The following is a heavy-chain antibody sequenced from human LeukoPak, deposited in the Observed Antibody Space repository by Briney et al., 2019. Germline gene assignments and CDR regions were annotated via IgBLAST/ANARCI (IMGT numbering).Heavy chain of an antibody. Sequence: PGGSLRLSCVASGFNFNTYWMHWVRQVPGKGLMSVSRINPDGTYTNYAGSVKGRFTISRDNAKNTLYLQMNSLRVEDAAVYYCVRAGEWNIDFWGQGTLVTVSS. D-gene: IGHD1/OR15-1a*01. J-gene: IGHJ4*02. CDR1: GFNFNTYW. CDR3: VRAGEWNIDF. V-gene: IGHV3-74*01. CDR2: INPDGTYT.